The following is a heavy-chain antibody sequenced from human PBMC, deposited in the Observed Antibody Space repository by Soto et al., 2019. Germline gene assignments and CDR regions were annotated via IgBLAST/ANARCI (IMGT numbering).Heavy chain of an antibody. Sequence: SVKVSCKASGGTFSSYAISWVRQAPGQGLEWMGGIIPIFGTANYAQKFQGRVTITADESTSTAYMELSSLRSEDTAVYYCARDPHGSGSYYNDYYGMDVWGQGTTVTVSS. V-gene: IGHV1-69*13. CDR2: IIPIFGTA. CDR3: ARDPHGSGSYYNDYYGMDV. CDR1: GGTFSSYA. D-gene: IGHD3-10*01. J-gene: IGHJ6*02.